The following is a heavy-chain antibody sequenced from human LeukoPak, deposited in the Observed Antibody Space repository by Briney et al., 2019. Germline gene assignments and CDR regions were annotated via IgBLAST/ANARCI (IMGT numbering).Heavy chain of an antibody. CDR2: ISTYDGNT. CDR3: ARDKGDYYDSSGYTRFDY. Sequence: ASVKVSCKASGYTFTRYGINWVRQAPGQGPEWMGWISTYDGNTNYAQKFQGRVTMTTDTSTSTAYMELRSLRSDDTAVYYCARDKGDYYDSSGYTRFDYWGQGTLVTVSS. CDR1: GYTFTRYG. V-gene: IGHV1-18*04. D-gene: IGHD3-22*01. J-gene: IGHJ4*02.